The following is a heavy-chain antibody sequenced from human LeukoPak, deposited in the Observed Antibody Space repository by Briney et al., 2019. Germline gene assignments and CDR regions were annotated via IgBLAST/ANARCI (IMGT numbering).Heavy chain of an antibody. Sequence: KASETLSLTCAVYGGSFTGQYWNWIRQAPGKGLEWIGEINHNGHTNYNPSLKSRVTIFVDTSKKQFSLRLASLTADDTALYYCARAGTGDRSAVFDSWGQESLVTVSS. CDR3: ARAGTGDRSAVFDS. CDR2: INHNGHT. V-gene: IGHV4-34*01. J-gene: IGHJ4*02. CDR1: GGSFTGQY. D-gene: IGHD7-27*01.